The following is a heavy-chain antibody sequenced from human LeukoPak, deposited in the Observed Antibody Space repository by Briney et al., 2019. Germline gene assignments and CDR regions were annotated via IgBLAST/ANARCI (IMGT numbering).Heavy chain of an antibody. V-gene: IGHV1-69*13. J-gene: IGHJ6*04. D-gene: IGHD3-16*01. Sequence: SVTVSFKASGGTFSSYAISWVRQAPGQGLEWMGGIIPIFGTANYAQKFQGRVTITADESTSTAYMELSSLRSEDTAVYYCARESREVCYYCYYGMDVWGKGTTVTVSS. CDR2: IIPIFGTA. CDR3: ARESREVCYYCYYGMDV. CDR1: GGTFSSYA.